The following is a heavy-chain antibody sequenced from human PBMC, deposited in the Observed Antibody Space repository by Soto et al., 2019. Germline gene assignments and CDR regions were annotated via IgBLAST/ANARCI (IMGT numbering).Heavy chain of an antibody. J-gene: IGHJ3*02. CDR3: AKDICGGSCYDAFDI. CDR2: ISWDGGST. D-gene: IGHD2-15*01. CDR1: GFTFDDYT. Sequence: PGGSLRLSCAASGFTFDDYTMHWVRQAPGKGLEWVSLISWDGGSTYYADSVKGRFTISRDNSKNSLYLQMNSLRTEDTALYYCAKDICGGSCYDAFDIWGQGTMVTVS. V-gene: IGHV3-43*01.